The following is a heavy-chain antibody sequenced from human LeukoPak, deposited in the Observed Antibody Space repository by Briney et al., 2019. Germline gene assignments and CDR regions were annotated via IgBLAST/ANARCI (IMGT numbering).Heavy chain of an antibody. V-gene: IGHV3-23*01. CDR1: GFTFSSYA. CDR3: AKSRGGSTSWAPVVRFDP. Sequence: GGSLRLSCAASGFTFSSYAMSWVRQAPGKGLEWVSAISGSGGSTDYADSVKGRFTISRDNSKNTLYLQMNSLRAEDTAVYYCAKSRGGSTSWAPVVRFDPWGQGTLVTVSS. D-gene: IGHD2-2*01. J-gene: IGHJ5*02. CDR2: ISGSGGST.